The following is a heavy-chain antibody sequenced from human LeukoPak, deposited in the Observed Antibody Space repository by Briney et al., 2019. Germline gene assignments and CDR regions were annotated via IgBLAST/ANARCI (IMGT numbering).Heavy chain of an antibody. J-gene: IGHJ3*02. V-gene: IGHV1-2*02. Sequence: ASVKVSCKASGYTFTSYDINWVRQATGQGLEWMGWINPNSGGTNYAQKFQGRVTMTRDTSISTAYMELSRLRSDDTAVYYCARERRATVDAFDIWGQGTMVTVSS. CDR1: GYTFTSYD. CDR3: ARERRATVDAFDI. CDR2: INPNSGGT. D-gene: IGHD4-17*01.